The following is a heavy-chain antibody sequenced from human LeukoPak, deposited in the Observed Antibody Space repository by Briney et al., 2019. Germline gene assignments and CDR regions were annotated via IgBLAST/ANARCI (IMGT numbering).Heavy chain of an antibody. CDR1: GGSTSSSSYN. CDR2: IFYSGST. Sequence: EPLSLTCTVSGGSTSSSSYNWGSILQPPGKGLEWIGSIFYSGSTYYNPSLKIRVTISVDTSKNQFSLKLSSVTAADTAVYYCARRTTAAWVENWFDPWGQGTLVTVSS. J-gene: IGHJ5*02. V-gene: IGHV4-39*01. D-gene: IGHD6-13*01. CDR3: ARRTTAAWVENWFDP.